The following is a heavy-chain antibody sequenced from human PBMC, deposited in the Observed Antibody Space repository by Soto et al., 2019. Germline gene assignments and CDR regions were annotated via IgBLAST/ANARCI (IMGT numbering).Heavy chain of an antibody. J-gene: IGHJ4*01. V-gene: IGHV3-23*01. Sequence: EVQLLESGGHLVQPGGSLRLSCSASGFIFSSYTMGWVRLTPGKGLVWVSSIFAGSGGSDYTDSVMGRFSISIDNLKNELYLHMAGLRVEDTAIYYCARDRQPDVIWTFDLWGRGTPVTVSS. CDR1: GFIFSSYT. CDR3: ARDRQPDVIWTFDL. D-gene: IGHD3-16*02. CDR2: IFAGSGGS.